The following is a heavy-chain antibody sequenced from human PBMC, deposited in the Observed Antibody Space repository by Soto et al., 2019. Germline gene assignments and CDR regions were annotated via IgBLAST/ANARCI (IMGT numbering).Heavy chain of an antibody. Sequence: ASVKVSCKASGYTFTSYGISWVRQAPGQGLEWMGWISAYNGNTNYAQKLQGRVTMTTDTSTSTAYMELRSLRSDDTAVYYCARDKYSSSWYGWFDPWGQGTLVTASS. D-gene: IGHD6-13*01. CDR1: GYTFTSYG. CDR3: ARDKYSSSWYGWFDP. J-gene: IGHJ5*02. CDR2: ISAYNGNT. V-gene: IGHV1-18*01.